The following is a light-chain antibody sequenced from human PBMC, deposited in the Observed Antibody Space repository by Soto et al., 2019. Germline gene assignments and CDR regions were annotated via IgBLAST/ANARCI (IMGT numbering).Light chain of an antibody. CDR2: DAS. J-gene: IGKJ1*01. CDR1: QSIGLA. Sequence: LSLSPGERATLSCRASQSIGLAIAWYQHKPGQAPRLLIFDASQRATGIPARFRGSGSGTDFTLSISSLEPEDFAVYYCQQRTDRPPWTFGQGTKVDIK. CDR3: QQRTDRPPWT. V-gene: IGKV3-11*01.